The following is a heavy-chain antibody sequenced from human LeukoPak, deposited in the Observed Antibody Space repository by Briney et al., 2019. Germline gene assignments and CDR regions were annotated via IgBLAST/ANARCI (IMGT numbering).Heavy chain of an antibody. Sequence: GESLKISCKGSGYSLISYWISWVRQMTGEGLEWMGRIDPSDSYTNYNPSFQGHVTISADKSISTAYLQRTSLKASDTAMYFCERHFRRFEYDYGGQGTLVTVSS. CDR2: IDPSDSYT. V-gene: IGHV5-10-1*01. CDR3: ERHFRRFEYDY. J-gene: IGHJ4*02. D-gene: IGHD3-10*01. CDR1: GYSLISYW.